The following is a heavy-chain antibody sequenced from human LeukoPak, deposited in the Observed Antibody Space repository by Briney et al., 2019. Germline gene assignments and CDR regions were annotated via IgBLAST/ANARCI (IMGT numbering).Heavy chain of an antibody. CDR2: IYYSGST. D-gene: IGHD6-13*01. V-gene: IGHV4-39*07. J-gene: IGHJ4*02. CDR3: ARGSRYSSSWYFGY. CDR1: GGSISSSSYY. Sequence: SETLSLTCTVSGGSISSSSYYWGWIRQPPGKGLEWIGSIYYSGSTYYNPSLKSQVTISLDTSKNQFSLKLSSVTAADTAVYYCARGSRYSSSWYFGYWGQGTLVTVSS.